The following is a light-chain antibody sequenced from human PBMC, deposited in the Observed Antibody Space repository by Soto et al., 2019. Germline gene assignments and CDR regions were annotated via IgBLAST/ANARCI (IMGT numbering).Light chain of an antibody. CDR1: QGIISW. J-gene: IGKJ1*01. CDR3: QQYNSYSWT. CDR2: KAS. Sequence: DIQMTQSPSTLFESVGDRVTTTCRPGQGIISWLAWYQQKPGKAPHLLIYKASILESGVPSRFSGSGSGTEFTLTISSLQPDDFATYYCQQYNSYSWTFGQGTKVEIK. V-gene: IGKV1-5*03.